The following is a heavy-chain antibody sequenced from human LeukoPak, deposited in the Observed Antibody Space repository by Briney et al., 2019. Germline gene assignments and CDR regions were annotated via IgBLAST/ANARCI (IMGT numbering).Heavy chain of an antibody. D-gene: IGHD3-16*02. J-gene: IGHJ5*02. Sequence: ASVKLSCKACGYTFTGYYMHWVRQDPGQGLEWMGWINPNSGGTNYAQKFQGRVTMTRDTSISTAYMELSRLRSDDTAVYYCARSQAPVWGSYRGWFDPWGQGTLVTVSS. CDR2: INPNSGGT. CDR3: ARSQAPVWGSYRGWFDP. CDR1: GYTFTGYY. V-gene: IGHV1-2*02.